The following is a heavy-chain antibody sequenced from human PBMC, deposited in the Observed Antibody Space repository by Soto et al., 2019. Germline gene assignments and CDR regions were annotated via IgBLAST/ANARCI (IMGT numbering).Heavy chain of an antibody. V-gene: IGHV3-33*01. CDR1: GFTFSSYG. D-gene: IGHD6-13*01. CDR2: IWYDGSNK. J-gene: IGHJ4*02. Sequence: QVQLVESGGGVVQPGRSLRLSCAASGFTFSSYGMHWVRQAPGKGLEWVAVIWYDGSNKYYADSVKGRFTISRDNSKNTLNLQMNSLRAEDTAVYYCARTGDSTLAYWGQGTPVTVSS. CDR3: ARTGDSTLAY.